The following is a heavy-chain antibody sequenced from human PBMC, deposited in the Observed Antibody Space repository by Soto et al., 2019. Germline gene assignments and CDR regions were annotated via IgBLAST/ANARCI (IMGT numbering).Heavy chain of an antibody. CDR3: ARRVVGATTFLFDP. CDR2: IYPGDSDT. CDR1: GYSFTTYW. Sequence: PGESLKISCKGSGYSFTTYWIGLVRQMPGKGLELMGIIYPGDSDTRYSPSFQGQVTISADKSISTADLQWSSLKASDTAMYYCARRVVGATTFLFDPWGQGTLVTVSS. J-gene: IGHJ5*02. V-gene: IGHV5-51*01. D-gene: IGHD1-26*01.